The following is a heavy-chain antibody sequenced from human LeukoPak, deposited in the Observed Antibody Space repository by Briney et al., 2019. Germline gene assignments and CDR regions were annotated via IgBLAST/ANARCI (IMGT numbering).Heavy chain of an antibody. V-gene: IGHV4-59*01. J-gene: IGHJ5*02. Sequence: SETLSLTCTVSGGSISSYYWSWIRQPPGKGLEWIGYIYYSGRTNYNPSLKSRVTISVDTSKNQFSLKLSSVTAADTAVYYCARQTAPRSWFDPWGQGTLVTVSS. CDR1: GGSISSYY. D-gene: IGHD5-18*01. CDR2: IYYSGRT. CDR3: ARQTAPRSWFDP.